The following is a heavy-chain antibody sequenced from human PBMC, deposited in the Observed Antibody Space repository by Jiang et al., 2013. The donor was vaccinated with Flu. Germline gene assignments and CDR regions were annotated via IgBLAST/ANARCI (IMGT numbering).Heavy chain of an antibody. Sequence: GAEVKKPGASVRVSCRTSGYRFNTYYMYWVRQAPGQGLEWLGVINPSGGGTSYAQKFQNRVTLTTDTSTSTVSMTLTSLTSEDTAVYYCARDREGYRRTAGYWGQGTLVIVSP. CDR2: INPSGGGT. D-gene: IGHD5-24*01. CDR3: ARDREGYRRTAGY. V-gene: IGHV1-46*02. J-gene: IGHJ4*02. CDR1: GYRFNTYY.